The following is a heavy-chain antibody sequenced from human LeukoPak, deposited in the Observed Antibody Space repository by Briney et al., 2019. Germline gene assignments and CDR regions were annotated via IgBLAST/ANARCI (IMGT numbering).Heavy chain of an antibody. CDR2: VHHSGST. CDR3: ARRSTVAGRGRFDP. J-gene: IGHJ5*02. V-gene: IGHV4-39*01. CDR1: GGSVSSSSYY. Sequence: SSETLSLTCTVSGGSVSSSSYYWGWIRQSPGKGLEWIASVHHSGSTYDNPSLKSRVTISVDTSKNQFSLKLTSVSAADTAVYYCARRSTVAGRGRFDPWGQGTLVTVSS. D-gene: IGHD6-19*01.